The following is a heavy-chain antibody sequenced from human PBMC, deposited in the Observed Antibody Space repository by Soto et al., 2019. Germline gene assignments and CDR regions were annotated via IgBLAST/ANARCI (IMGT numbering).Heavy chain of an antibody. Sequence: LXLSCAVYGGSLSGSYGSWIRQPPGKGLEWIGEINHSGSTNYNPSLKSRVTISVDTSKNQFSLKLSSVTAADTAVYYCAGTVLRFLEWLPTDVWGQGTTVTGSS. CDR2: INHSGST. CDR3: AGTVLRFLEWLPTDV. CDR1: GGSLSGSY. V-gene: IGHV4-34*01. D-gene: IGHD3-3*01. J-gene: IGHJ6*02.